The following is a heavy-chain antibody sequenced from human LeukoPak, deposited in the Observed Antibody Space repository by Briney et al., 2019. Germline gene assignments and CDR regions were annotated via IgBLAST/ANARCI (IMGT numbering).Heavy chain of an antibody. CDR3: ARGTIAAAGYYYFDY. J-gene: IGHJ4*02. CDR2: IKQDGSEK. Sequence: GSLRLSCAASGFTFSSYWMSWVRQAPGKGLEWVANIKQDGSEKYYADSVKGRFTISRDNAKNSLYLQMNSLRAEDTAVYYCARGTIAAAGYYYFDYWGQGTQVTVSS. V-gene: IGHV3-7*04. CDR1: GFTFSSYW. D-gene: IGHD6-13*01.